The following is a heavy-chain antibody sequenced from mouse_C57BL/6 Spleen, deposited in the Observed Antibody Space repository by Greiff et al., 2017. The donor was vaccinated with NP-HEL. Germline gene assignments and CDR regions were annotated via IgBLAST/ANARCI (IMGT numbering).Heavy chain of an antibody. D-gene: IGHD4-1*01. J-gene: IGHJ1*03. V-gene: IGHV1-15*01. CDR2: IDPETGGT. CDR3: TRYWDVWYFDV. Sequence: QVQLKESGAELVRPGASVTLSCKASGYTFTDYEMHWVKQTPVHGLEWIGAIDPETGGTAYNQKFKGKAILTADKSSSTAYMELRSLISEDSAVYYCTRYWDVWYFDVWGTGTTVTVSS. CDR1: GYTFTDYE.